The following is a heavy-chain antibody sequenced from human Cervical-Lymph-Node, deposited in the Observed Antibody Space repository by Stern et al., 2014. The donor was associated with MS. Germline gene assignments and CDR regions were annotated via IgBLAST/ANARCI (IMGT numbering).Heavy chain of an antibody. V-gene: IGHV1-2*06. CDR3: ARDKVPASLRSPNYYYYGMDV. CDR1: GYTFTGYY. Sequence: VQLVESGAEVKKPGASVKVSCKASGYTFTGYYMHWVRQAPGQGLEWMGRINPNSGGTNYAQKFQGRVTMTRDTSISTAYMELSRLRSDDTAVYYCARDKVPASLRSPNYYYYGMDVWGQGTTVTVSS. D-gene: IGHD3-10*01. CDR2: INPNSGGT. J-gene: IGHJ6*02.